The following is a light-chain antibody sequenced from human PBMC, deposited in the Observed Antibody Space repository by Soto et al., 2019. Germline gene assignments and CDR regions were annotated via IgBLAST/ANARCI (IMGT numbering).Light chain of an antibody. J-gene: IGKJ4*01. CDR3: HQYTTWPRTT. V-gene: IGKV3-15*01. CDR1: QSISNY. CDR2: GAS. Sequence: EIVMTQSPATLSVSPGERATLSCRASQSISNYLAWYQQKPGQAPRLLLYGASTRATDVPARFSGSGYGTEFPHSITGLQSEAFAVYYCHQYTTWPRTTFGGGTKVEIK.